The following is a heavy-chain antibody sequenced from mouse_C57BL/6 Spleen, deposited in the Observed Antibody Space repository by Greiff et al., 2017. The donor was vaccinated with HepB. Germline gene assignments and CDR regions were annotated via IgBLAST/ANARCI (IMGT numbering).Heavy chain of an antibody. V-gene: IGHV3-6*01. J-gene: IGHJ3*01. CDR3: ARARNYSWFAY. CDR1: GYSITSGYY. D-gene: IGHD2-5*01. CDR2: ISYDGSN. Sequence: EVQVVESGPGLVKPSQSLSLTCSVTGYSITSGYYWNWIRQFPGNKLEWMGYISYDGSNNYNPSLKNRISITRDTSKNQFFLKLNSVTTEDTATYYCARARNYSWFAYWGQGTLVTVSA.